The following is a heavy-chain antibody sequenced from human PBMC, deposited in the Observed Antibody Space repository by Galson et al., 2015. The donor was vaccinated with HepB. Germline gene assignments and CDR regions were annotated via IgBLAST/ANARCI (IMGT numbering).Heavy chain of an antibody. CDR2: INTNTGNP. V-gene: IGHV7-4-1*02. D-gene: IGHD2-2*01. CDR1: GYTFTNYA. J-gene: IGHJ6*02. Sequence: SVKVSCKASGYTFTNYAMNWVRQAPGQGLEWMGWINTNTGNPTYAQGFTGRFVFSLDTSASTAFLQISSLKAEDTALYYCARDTAKSTSMWYAIYDYGMDVWGQGTTVTVSS. CDR3: ARDTAKSTSMWYAIYDYGMDV.